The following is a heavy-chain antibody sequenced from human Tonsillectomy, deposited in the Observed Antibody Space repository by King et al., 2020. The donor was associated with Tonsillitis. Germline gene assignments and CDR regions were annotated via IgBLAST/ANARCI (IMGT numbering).Heavy chain of an antibody. CDR3: AKVLSIAVAGKLDY. CDR2: ISGRGGST. CDR1: GFTFSSYA. D-gene: IGHD6-19*01. V-gene: IGHV3-23*04. J-gene: IGHJ4*02. Sequence: VQLVESGGGLVQPGGSLRLSCAASGFTFSSYAMSWVRQAPGKGLEWVSAISGRGGSTYYADSGKGRFTIARDNSKNTLYLQMNSLRAEDTAVYYCAKVLSIAVAGKLDYWGQGTLVTVSS.